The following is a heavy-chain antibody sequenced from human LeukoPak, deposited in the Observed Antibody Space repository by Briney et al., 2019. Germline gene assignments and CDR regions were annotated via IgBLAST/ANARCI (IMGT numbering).Heavy chain of an antibody. CDR2: IYSGGST. J-gene: IGHJ5*02. D-gene: IGHD1-7*01. Sequence: QPGGSLRLSCAASGFTVSSNCMSWVRQAPGKGLEWVSVIYSGGSTYYADSVKGRFTISRDNSKNTLYLQMNSLRAEDTAVYYCARDRAINWNYFVWFDPWGQGTLVTVSS. CDR1: GFTVSSNC. CDR3: ARDRAINWNYFVWFDP. V-gene: IGHV3-53*01.